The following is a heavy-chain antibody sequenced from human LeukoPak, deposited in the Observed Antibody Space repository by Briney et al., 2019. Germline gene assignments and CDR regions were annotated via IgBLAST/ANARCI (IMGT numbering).Heavy chain of an antibody. CDR1: GFNLRAYT. CDR3: ARDDNWNDKPFDF. J-gene: IGHJ4*02. V-gene: IGHV3-21*01. D-gene: IGHD1-20*01. CDR2: ISTSSSYI. Sequence: GGSLRLSCAASGFNLRAYTMNWVPQAPGKGLEWVSSISTSSSYIYYADSVKGRFTTSRDNAENSLYLQMHSLRVEDTALYYCARDDNWNDKPFDFWGQGTLVTVSS.